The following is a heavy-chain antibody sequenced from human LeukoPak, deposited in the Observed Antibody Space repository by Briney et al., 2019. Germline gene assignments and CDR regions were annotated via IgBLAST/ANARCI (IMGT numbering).Heavy chain of an antibody. J-gene: IGHJ3*02. CDR1: GDSVSSYY. D-gene: IGHD5-24*01. CDR2: IHYSGST. CDR3: ARDLIDGYNRVAFDI. V-gene: IGHV4-59*02. Sequence: SETLSLTCTVSGDSVSSYYWSWIRQPPGKGLEWIGYIHYSGSTNYNPSLKSRVTISGDTSKNQFSLKLSSVTAADTAVYYCARDLIDGYNRVAFDIWGQGTVVTVSS.